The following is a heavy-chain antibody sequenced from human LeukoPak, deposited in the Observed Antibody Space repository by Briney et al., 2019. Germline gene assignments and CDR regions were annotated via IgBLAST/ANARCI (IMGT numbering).Heavy chain of an antibody. J-gene: IGHJ6*03. D-gene: IGHD3-9*01. CDR2: IYCSGST. CDR3: ARRGYDILTGYYYYYYYMDV. Sequence: SETLSLTCTVSGGSISSSSYYWGWIRQPTGKGLEWTGSIYCSGSTYYNPSLKSRVTISVDTSKNQFSLKLSSVTAADTAVYYCARRGYDILTGYYYYYYYMDVWGKGTTVTISS. CDR1: GGSISSSSYY. V-gene: IGHV4-39*01.